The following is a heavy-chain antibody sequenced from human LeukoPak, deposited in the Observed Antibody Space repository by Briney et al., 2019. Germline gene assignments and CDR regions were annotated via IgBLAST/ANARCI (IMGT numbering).Heavy chain of an antibody. CDR1: GGSISSSSYY. Sequence: SETLSLTCTVSGGSISSSSYYWGWIRQPPGKGLEWIGSIYYSGSTYYNPSLKSRATISVDTSKNQFSLKLSSVTAADTAVYYCARGSLRSTYSRSWPNSYDAEYFQHWGQGTLVTVSS. D-gene: IGHD6-13*01. CDR2: IYYSGST. V-gene: IGHV4-39*07. J-gene: IGHJ1*01. CDR3: ARGSLRSTYSRSWPNSYDAEYFQH.